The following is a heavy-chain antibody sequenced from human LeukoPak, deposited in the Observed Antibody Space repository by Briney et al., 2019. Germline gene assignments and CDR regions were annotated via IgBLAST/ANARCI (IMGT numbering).Heavy chain of an antibody. CDR3: ARHTGIRLRYDSSGYLTPFDY. J-gene: IGHJ4*02. D-gene: IGHD3-22*01. Sequence: SQTLSLTCAISGDSVSSNSAAWNWIRQSPSRGLEWLGRTYYRSKWYNDYAVSVKSRITINPDTSKNQFSLKLSSVTAADTAVYYCARHTGIRLRYDSSGYLTPFDYWGQGTLVTVSS. V-gene: IGHV6-1*01. CDR2: TYYRSKWYN. CDR1: GDSVSSNSAA.